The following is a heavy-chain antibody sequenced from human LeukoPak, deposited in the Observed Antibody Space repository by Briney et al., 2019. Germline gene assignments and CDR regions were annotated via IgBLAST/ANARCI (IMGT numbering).Heavy chain of an antibody. CDR2: INSDGSST. CDR3: ARSSAPYYYYGMDV. Sequence: GGSLRLSCAASGFTFSSYWMHWVRHAPGKGLVWVSRINSDGSSTSYADSVKGRFTISRDNAKNTLYLQMNSLRAEDTAVYYCARSSAPYYYYGMDVWGQGTTVTVSS. J-gene: IGHJ6*02. CDR1: GFTFSSYW. D-gene: IGHD6-6*01. V-gene: IGHV3-74*01.